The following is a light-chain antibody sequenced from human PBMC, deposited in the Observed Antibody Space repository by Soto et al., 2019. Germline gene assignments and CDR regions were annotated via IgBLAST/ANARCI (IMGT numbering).Light chain of an antibody. V-gene: IGKV1-33*01. CDR2: DAS. CDR1: QDIKNY. J-gene: IGKJ4*01. Sequence: DIQMTQSPSSLSASVGDRVTITCQASQDIKNYLNWYQQKPGKAPNLLIYDASNLKTGGPSRFSGSGSGTHFTFTISNLQPEDIAPYYCQHYDHLPPLSFGGGTKVEIK. CDR3: QHYDHLPPLS.